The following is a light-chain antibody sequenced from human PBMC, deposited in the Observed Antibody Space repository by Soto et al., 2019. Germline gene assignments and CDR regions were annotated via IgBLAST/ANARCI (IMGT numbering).Light chain of an antibody. V-gene: IGLV2-8*01. CDR2: EVV. CDR3: SSNAGSNNVV. CDR1: KNDIGVYDF. J-gene: IGLJ2*01. Sequence: QSALTQPPSASGSPGQSVTISCTGTKNDIGVYDFVSWYQHHPGKAPRLIIYEVVQRPSGVPDRFSGSKSGNTASLTVSGLQAADEADYYCSSNAGSNNVVFGGGTQLTVL.